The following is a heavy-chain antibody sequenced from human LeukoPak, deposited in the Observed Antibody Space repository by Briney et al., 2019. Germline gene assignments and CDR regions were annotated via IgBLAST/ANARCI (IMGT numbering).Heavy chain of an antibody. D-gene: IGHD3-3*01. J-gene: IGHJ5*02. CDR3: ARVFRGAVTSNWFDP. CDR1: GASMNGHY. Sequence: SETLSLTCSVSGASMNGHYWTWIRLSPGKGLEWIGYISDSGSTSYNPSLRSRVIMALEASKTEFSLRLNSVTVADTVVYYCARVFRGAVTSNWFDPWGQGTLVTVSS. CDR2: ISDSGST. V-gene: IGHV4-59*11.